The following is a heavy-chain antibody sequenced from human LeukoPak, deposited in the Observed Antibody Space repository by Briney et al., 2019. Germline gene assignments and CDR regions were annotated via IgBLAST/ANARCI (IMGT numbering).Heavy chain of an antibody. Sequence: GGSLRLSCAASGFTFSSYSMTWVRQAPGKGLEWVSSISSSSSYIYYADSVKGRFTISRDNAKNSLYLQMNSLRAEDTAVYYCARDMEKWELLIYFDYWGQGTLVTVSS. D-gene: IGHD1-26*01. CDR2: ISSSSSYI. V-gene: IGHV3-21*01. CDR1: GFTFSSYS. J-gene: IGHJ4*02. CDR3: ARDMEKWELLIYFDY.